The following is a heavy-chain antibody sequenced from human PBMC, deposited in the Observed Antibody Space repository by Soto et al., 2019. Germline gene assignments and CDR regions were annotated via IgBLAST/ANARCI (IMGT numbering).Heavy chain of an antibody. D-gene: IGHD6-13*01. J-gene: IGHJ4*02. CDR1: GGSFSGYY. V-gene: IGHV4-34*01. CDR3: ARGGPGIAAAGTHPNLYYFDY. CDR2: INHSGST. Sequence: QVQLQQWGAGLLKPSETLSLTCAVYGGSFSGYYWSWIRQPPGKGLAWSGEINHSGSTNYNPSLQSRVTISVDTSKNQFSLKLSSVTAADTAVYYCARGGPGIAAAGTHPNLYYFDYWGQGTLVNVSS.